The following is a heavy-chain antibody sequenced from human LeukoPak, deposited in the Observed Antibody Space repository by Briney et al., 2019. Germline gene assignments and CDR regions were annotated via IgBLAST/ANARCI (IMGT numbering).Heavy chain of an antibody. CDR2: IYSSGST. Sequence: SETLSLTCAVPGGSISNYYWSWIRQPPGKGLEWIGYIYSSGSTTYNPSLKSRVTISLDTSKNQFSLRLSSVTAADTAVYYCARKGLAAGLDYWGQGTLVTVSS. V-gene: IGHV4-59*01. J-gene: IGHJ4*02. D-gene: IGHD6-13*01. CDR3: ARKGLAAGLDY. CDR1: GGSISNYY.